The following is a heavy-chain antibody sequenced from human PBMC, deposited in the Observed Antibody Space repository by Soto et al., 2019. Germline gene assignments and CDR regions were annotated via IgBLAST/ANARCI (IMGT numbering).Heavy chain of an antibody. V-gene: IGHV1-69*02. D-gene: IGHD2-2*01. Sequence: QVHLEQSGAEVKKPGSSVKVSCKAAGGTFSTYTLIWVRQAPGQGLEWMGRIIPMLTVTNSAQKFQGRVTLTADKSTRTAFMELTSLTSDDTAVYYCSIGSWSAETFDVWGQGTIVTVSS. CDR2: IIPMLTVT. CDR3: SIGSWSAETFDV. CDR1: GGTFSTYT. J-gene: IGHJ3*01.